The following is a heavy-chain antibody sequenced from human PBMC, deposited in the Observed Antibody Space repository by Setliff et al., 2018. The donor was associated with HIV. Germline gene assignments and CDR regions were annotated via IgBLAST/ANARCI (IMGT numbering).Heavy chain of an antibody. V-gene: IGHV4-34*01. D-gene: IGHD2-2*01. CDR1: GGSFSDYY. Sequence: SETLSLTCAVYGGSFSDYYWSWIRQPPGKGLEWIGEINHSGRTNNNQSLKSRVTISVDASKKQLSLKLTSVTAADAAVYYCARGIAVVPGALEDFYYKDVWGKGTTVTVSS. J-gene: IGHJ6*03. CDR3: ARGIAVVPGALEDFYYKDV. CDR2: INHSGRT.